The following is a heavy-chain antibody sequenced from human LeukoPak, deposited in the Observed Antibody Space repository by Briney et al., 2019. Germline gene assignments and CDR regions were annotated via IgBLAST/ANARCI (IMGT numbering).Heavy chain of an antibody. V-gene: IGHV3-23*01. J-gene: IGHJ5*02. Sequence: PGGSLRLSCAASGFTLSSSAMNWVRQAPGKGLEWVSAISGSGGSTYYADSVKGRFTISRDNSKNTLYLQMNSLRAEDTAVYYCAKERWELPGGWFDPWGQGTLVTVSS. D-gene: IGHD1-26*01. CDR3: AKERWELPGGWFDP. CDR2: ISGSGGST. CDR1: GFTLSSSA.